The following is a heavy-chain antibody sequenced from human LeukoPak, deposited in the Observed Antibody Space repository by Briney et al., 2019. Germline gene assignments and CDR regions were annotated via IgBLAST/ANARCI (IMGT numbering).Heavy chain of an antibody. CDR2: IIPIFGTA. CDR3: ARGGYSYGLSLGY. V-gene: IGHV1-69*01. J-gene: IGHJ4*02. Sequence: SVKVSCKASGGTFSSYAISWVRQAPGQGLEWMGGIIPIFGTANYAQKFQGRVTITADESTSTAYMELSSLRSEDTAVYYCARGGYSYGLSLGYWGQGTLVTVSS. CDR1: GGTFSSYA. D-gene: IGHD5-18*01.